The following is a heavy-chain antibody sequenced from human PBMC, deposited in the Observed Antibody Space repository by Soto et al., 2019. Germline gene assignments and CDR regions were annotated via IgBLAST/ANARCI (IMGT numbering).Heavy chain of an antibody. D-gene: IGHD3-3*01. J-gene: IGHJ5*02. Sequence: SETLSLTCAVSGGSISSYYWSWIRQPPGKGLEWIGYIYYSGSTNYNPSLKSRVTISVDTSKNQFSLKLSSVTAADTAVYYCARGGDYDFWSGPDWFDPWGQGTLVTVSS. CDR1: GGSISSYY. V-gene: IGHV4-59*01. CDR3: ARGGDYDFWSGPDWFDP. CDR2: IYYSGST.